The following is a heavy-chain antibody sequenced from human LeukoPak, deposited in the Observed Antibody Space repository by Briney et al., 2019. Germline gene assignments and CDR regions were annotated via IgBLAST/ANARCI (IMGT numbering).Heavy chain of an antibody. D-gene: IGHD5-24*01. V-gene: IGHV4-4*07. CDR2: IYTSGST. CDR3: ARGARGYNYYFDY. J-gene: IGHJ4*02. Sequence: SETLSLTCTVSGGSISSYYGSWIRQPAGKGLEWIGRIYTSGSTNYNPSLKSRVTMSVDTSKNQFSLKLSSVTAADTAVHYCARGARGYNYYFDYWGQGTLVTVSS. CDR1: GGSISSYY.